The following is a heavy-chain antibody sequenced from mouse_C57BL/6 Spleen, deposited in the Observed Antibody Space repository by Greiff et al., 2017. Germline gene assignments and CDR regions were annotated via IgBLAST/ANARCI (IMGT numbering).Heavy chain of an antibody. V-gene: IGHV5-6*01. CDR1: GFTFSSHG. D-gene: IGHD2-2*01. J-gene: IGHJ4*01. CDR2: ISSGGSYT. Sequence: EVKVVESGGDLVKPGGSLKLSCAASGFTFSSHGMSWVRQTPDKRPEWVATISSGGSYTYYPDSVKGRLTISSDNAKDTRYLQMSSLKSEDTAMDGWARPLSTMVTTDAMDDWGEGTSGTVSS. CDR3: ARPLSTMVTTDAMDD.